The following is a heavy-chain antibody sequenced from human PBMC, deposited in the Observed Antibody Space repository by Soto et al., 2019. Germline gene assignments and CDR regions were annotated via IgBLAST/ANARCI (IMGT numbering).Heavy chain of an antibody. CDR2: ISSSSSTI. CDR3: ARDDILTGYYPTSWFDP. CDR1: GFTFSSYS. Sequence: EVQLVESGGGLVQPGGSLRLSCAASGFTFSSYSMNWVRQAPGKGLEWVSYISSSSSTIYYADSVKGRFTISRDNAKNSLYLQMNSLRDEDTAVYYCARDDILTGYYPTSWFDPWGQGTLVTVSS. J-gene: IGHJ5*02. V-gene: IGHV3-48*02. D-gene: IGHD3-9*01.